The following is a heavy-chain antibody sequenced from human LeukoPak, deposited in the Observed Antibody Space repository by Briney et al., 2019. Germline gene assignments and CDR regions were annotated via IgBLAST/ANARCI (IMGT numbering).Heavy chain of an antibody. V-gene: IGHV4-4*07. CDR3: ARALYCSGGTCYFDY. CDR2: IYTSGST. CDR1: GGSISGYY. D-gene: IGHD2-15*01. J-gene: IGHJ4*02. Sequence: PSETLSLTCTVSGGSISGYYWSWIRQPAGKGLEWIGRIYTSGSTNYNPSLKSQVTMSVDTSKNQFSLKLTSVTAADTAVYYCARALYCSGGTCYFDYWGQGTLVTVSS.